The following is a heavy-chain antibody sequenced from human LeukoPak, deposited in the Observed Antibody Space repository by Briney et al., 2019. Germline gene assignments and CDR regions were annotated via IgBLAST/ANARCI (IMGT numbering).Heavy chain of an antibody. D-gene: IGHD3-22*01. CDR3: ASGYDSSGYYNPHPMDY. CDR2: IIPIFGTA. Sequence: GASVKVSCKASGGTFSSYAISWVRQAPGQGLEWMGGIIPIFGTANYAQKFQGGVTITADESTSTAYMELSSLRSEDTAVYYCASGYDSSGYYNPHPMDYWGQGTLVTVSS. V-gene: IGHV1-69*13. CDR1: GGTFSSYA. J-gene: IGHJ4*02.